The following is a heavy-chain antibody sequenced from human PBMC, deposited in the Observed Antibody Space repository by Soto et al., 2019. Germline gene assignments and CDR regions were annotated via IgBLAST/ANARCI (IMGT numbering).Heavy chain of an antibody. Sequence: PGGSLRLSCAASGFTFISYSMNWVRQAPGKGLEWVSYISSSSSTIYYADSVKGRFTISRDNAKNSLYLQMNSLRAEDTAVYYCARDQAQLWLLDYYYYYMDVWGKGTTVTVSS. J-gene: IGHJ6*03. D-gene: IGHD5-18*01. CDR3: ARDQAQLWLLDYYYYYMDV. CDR1: GFTFISYS. V-gene: IGHV3-48*01. CDR2: ISSSSSTI.